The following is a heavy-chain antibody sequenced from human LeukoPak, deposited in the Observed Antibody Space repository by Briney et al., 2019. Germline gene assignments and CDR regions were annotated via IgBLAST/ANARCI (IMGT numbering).Heavy chain of an antibody. D-gene: IGHD6-19*01. CDR1: GFTVSSNY. J-gene: IGHJ3*02. CDR2: IYSGGST. V-gene: IGHV3-53*01. CDR3: ASIAVAGRNAFDI. Sequence: PGGSLRLPCAASGFTVSSNYMSWVRQAPGKGLEWVSVIYSGGSTYYADSVKGRFTISRDNSKNTLYLQMNSLRAEDTAVYYCASIAVAGRNAFDIWGQGTMVTVSS.